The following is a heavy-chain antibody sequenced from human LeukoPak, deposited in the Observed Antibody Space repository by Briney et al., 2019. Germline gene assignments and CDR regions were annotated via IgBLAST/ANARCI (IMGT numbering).Heavy chain of an antibody. Sequence: GGSLRLSCAASGFTFSSYAMSWFRQAPGKGLEWVSAISGSGGSTYYADSVKGRFTISRDNSKNTLYLQMNSLRVEDTAVYYCAKASCSSTSCYGDYWGQGTLVTVSS. J-gene: IGHJ4*02. CDR1: GFTFSSYA. CDR3: AKASCSSTSCYGDY. V-gene: IGHV3-23*01. CDR2: ISGSGGST. D-gene: IGHD2-2*01.